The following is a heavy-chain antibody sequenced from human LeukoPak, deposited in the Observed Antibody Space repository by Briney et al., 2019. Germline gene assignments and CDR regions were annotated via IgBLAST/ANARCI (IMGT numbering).Heavy chain of an antibody. Sequence: SETLSLTCSVSGGSISSSNWWSWVRQPPGKGLEWIGEIYHSGSTNYNPSLKSRVTISVDKSKNQFSLKLSSVTAADTAVYYCAIQAQYSGTPVDYWGQGTLVTVSS. CDR3: AIQAQYSGTPVDY. CDR1: GGSISSSNW. CDR2: IYHSGST. V-gene: IGHV4-4*02. D-gene: IGHD1-26*01. J-gene: IGHJ4*02.